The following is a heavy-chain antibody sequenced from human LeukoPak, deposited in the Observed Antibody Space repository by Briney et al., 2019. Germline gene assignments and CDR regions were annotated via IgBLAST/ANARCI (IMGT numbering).Heavy chain of an antibody. CDR3: AREATSSSGWYIDY. CDR2: ISGPGDNT. D-gene: IGHD6-25*01. Sequence: GGSLRLSCAASGFTFTRYAMKWVRQAPGKGLEGVPTISGPGDNTYYAASVKGRFTISRDNSKSTVYLQMNSLRAGDTAVYYCAREATSSSGWYIDYWGQGTLVTVSS. V-gene: IGHV3-23*01. J-gene: IGHJ4*02. CDR1: GFTFTRYA.